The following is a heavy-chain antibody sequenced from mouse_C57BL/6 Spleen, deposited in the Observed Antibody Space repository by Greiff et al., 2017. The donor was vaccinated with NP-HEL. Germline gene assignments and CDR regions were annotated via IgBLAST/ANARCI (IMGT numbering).Heavy chain of an antibody. V-gene: IGHV1-82*01. Sequence: VQLQQSGPELVKPGASVKISCKASGYAFSSSWMNWVKQRPGKGLEWIGRIYPGDGDTNYNGKFKGKATLTADKSSSTAYMQLSSLTSEDSAVYFCARGRLLGAMDYWGQGASVTVSS. J-gene: IGHJ4*01. CDR2: IYPGDGDT. D-gene: IGHD2-3*01. CDR3: ARGRLLGAMDY. CDR1: GYAFSSSW.